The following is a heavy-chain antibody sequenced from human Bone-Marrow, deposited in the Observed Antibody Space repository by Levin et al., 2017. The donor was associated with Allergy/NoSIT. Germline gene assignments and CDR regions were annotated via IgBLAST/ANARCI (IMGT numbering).Heavy chain of an antibody. CDR3: AHDNDYGDYVGYFQH. CDR1: GFSLSTSGVG. Sequence: VSGPTLVKPTQTLTLTCTFSGFSLSTSGVGVGWIRQPPGKALEWLALIYWDDDKRYSPSLKSRLTITKDTSKNQVVLTMTNMDPVDTATYYCAHDNDYGDYVGYFQHWGQGTLVTVSS. V-gene: IGHV2-5*02. D-gene: IGHD4-17*01. CDR2: IYWDDDK. J-gene: IGHJ1*01.